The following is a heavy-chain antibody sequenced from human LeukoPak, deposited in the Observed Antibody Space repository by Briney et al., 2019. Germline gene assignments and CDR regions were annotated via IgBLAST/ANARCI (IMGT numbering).Heavy chain of an antibody. CDR1: GGSISSGSYY. V-gene: IGHV4-61*02. D-gene: IGHD3-3*01. CDR3: ARDFSITIFGVVIRYMDV. Sequence: PSQTLSLTCTVSGGSISSGSYYWSWIRQPAGKGLEWIGRIYTSGSTNYNPSLKSRVTISVDTSKNQFSLKLSSVTAADTAVYYCARDFSITIFGVVIRYMDVWGKGTTVTVSS. CDR2: IYTSGST. J-gene: IGHJ6*03.